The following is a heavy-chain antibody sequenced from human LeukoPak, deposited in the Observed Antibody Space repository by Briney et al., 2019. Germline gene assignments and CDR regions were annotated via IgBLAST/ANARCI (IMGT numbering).Heavy chain of an antibody. CDR1: GFTFTSSA. V-gene: IGHV1-58*02. J-gene: IGHJ4*02. D-gene: IGHD1-26*01. Sequence: SVKVSCKASGFTFTSSAMQWVRQARGQRLEWIGWIVVGSGNTNYAQKLQERVTITRDMSTSTAYMELSSLRSEDTAVYYCAAGGYSGSSPFDYWGQGTLVTVSS. CDR3: AAGGYSGSSPFDY. CDR2: IVVGSGNT.